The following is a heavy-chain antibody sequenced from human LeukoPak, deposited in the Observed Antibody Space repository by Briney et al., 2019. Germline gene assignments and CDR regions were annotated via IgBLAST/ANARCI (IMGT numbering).Heavy chain of an antibody. CDR3: AKVGAGYCSGGTCYCDY. Sequence: GGSLRLSCAASGFTFSDYYMSWIRQAPGKGLEWVSAISGSGGSTYYADSVKGRFTISRDKSKNTLYLQVNRLRAEDTAVYYCAKVGAGYCSGGTCYCDYWGQGTLVTVSS. V-gene: IGHV3-23*01. CDR2: ISGSGGST. J-gene: IGHJ4*02. CDR1: GFTFSDYY. D-gene: IGHD2-15*01.